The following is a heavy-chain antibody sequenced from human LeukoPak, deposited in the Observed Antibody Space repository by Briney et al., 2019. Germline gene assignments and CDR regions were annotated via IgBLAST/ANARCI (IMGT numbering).Heavy chain of an antibody. D-gene: IGHD1-1*01. CDR3: ARKHRWNGLYFDY. CDR1: GYSISSSNW. J-gene: IGHJ4*02. V-gene: IGHV4-28*01. CDR2: IHYSGST. Sequence: SSETLSLTCAVSGYSISSSNWWGWVRQPPGKGLEWIGYIHYSGSTYYNPSLMGRVTMSVDTSKNQFSLKLSSVTAVDTAVYYCARKHRWNGLYFDYWGQGTLVTVSS.